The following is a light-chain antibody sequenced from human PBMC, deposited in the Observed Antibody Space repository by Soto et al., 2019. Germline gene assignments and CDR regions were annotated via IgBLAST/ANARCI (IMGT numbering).Light chain of an antibody. CDR3: SSYTSSTTYV. CDR2: DVS. CDR1: SSDVGAYSH. J-gene: IGLJ1*01. Sequence: QSALTQPASVSGSPGQSITISCTGTSSDVGAYSHVSWYQQHPGKAPKLIIYDVSDRPSGISNRFSGSKSDNTASLTISGLQAEDEAEYYCSSYTSSTTYVFGTGTKVTVL. V-gene: IGLV2-14*03.